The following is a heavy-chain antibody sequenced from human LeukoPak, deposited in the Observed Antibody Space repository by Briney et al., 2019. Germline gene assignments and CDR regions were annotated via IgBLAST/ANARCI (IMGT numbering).Heavy chain of an antibody. J-gene: IGHJ4*02. D-gene: IGHD1-7*01. CDR1: GGSISSGDYY. V-gene: IGHV4-30-4*01. CDR3: ARQTPNYDLDY. CDR2: INYSGST. Sequence: SQTLSLTCTVSGGSISSGDYYWSWIRQPPGKGLEWIGYINYSGSTYYNPSLKSRVTISVDTSKNQFSLKLSSVTAADTAVYYCARQTPNYDLDYWGQGTLVTVSS.